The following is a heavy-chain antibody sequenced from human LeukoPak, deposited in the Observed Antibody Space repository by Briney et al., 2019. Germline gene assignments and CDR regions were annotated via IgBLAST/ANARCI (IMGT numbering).Heavy chain of an antibody. D-gene: IGHD3-9*01. CDR2: INHSGST. Sequence: SETLSLTCAVYGGSFSGYYWSWIRQPPGKGLEWIGEINHSGSTNYNPSLKSRVTISVDTSKNQFSLKLSSVTAADTAVYYCARLPRYFLYYYGMDVWGQGTTVTVSS. V-gene: IGHV4-34*01. CDR3: ARLPRYFLYYYGMDV. CDR1: GGSFSGYY. J-gene: IGHJ6*02.